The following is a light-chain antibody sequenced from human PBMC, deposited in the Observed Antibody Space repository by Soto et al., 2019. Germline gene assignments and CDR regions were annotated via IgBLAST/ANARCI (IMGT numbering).Light chain of an antibody. Sequence: QSVLTQPPSASGSPGQSVTISCTGSSSDVGGYNYVSWYQQHPGKAPKLIIYEVTKRPSGVPDHFSGSKSGNTASLTVSGLQADDAADYYCSSYGGSNHVVFGGGTKLTVL. CDR2: EVT. V-gene: IGLV2-8*01. CDR1: SSDVGGYNY. J-gene: IGLJ2*01. CDR3: SSYGGSNHVV.